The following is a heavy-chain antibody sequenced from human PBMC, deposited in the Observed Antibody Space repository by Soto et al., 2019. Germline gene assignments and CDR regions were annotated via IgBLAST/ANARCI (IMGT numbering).Heavy chain of an antibody. CDR2: IWFDGSNK. CDR3: ARQHRDILTGLRWNGMDV. J-gene: IGHJ6*02. V-gene: IGHV3-33*01. CDR1: GFTFSSYG. D-gene: IGHD3-9*01. Sequence: QVQLVESGGGVVQPGRSLRLSCAASGFTFSSYGMHWVRQAPGKELEWVAVIWFDGSNKYYADSVKGRFTISRDNSNNTLYLQMNSPRAGDTAVYYCARQHRDILTGLRWNGMDVWGQGTTVTVSS.